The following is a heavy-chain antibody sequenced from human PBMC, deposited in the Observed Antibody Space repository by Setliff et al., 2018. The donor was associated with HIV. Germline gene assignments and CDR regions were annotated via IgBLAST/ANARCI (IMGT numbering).Heavy chain of an antibody. CDR3: ARGGLPGSSWPNWFDP. CDR2: IYASDSSGST. Sequence: SETLSLTCTVSGGSITTGSYYWSWIRQPAGQGLEWIGHIYASDSSGSTNYNPSLKSRVTISLDTSKNQFSLKLSSVAAADTAVYYCARGGLPGSSWPNWFDPWGQGTLVTVSS. V-gene: IGHV4-61*09. D-gene: IGHD6-13*01. J-gene: IGHJ5*02. CDR1: GGSITTGSYY.